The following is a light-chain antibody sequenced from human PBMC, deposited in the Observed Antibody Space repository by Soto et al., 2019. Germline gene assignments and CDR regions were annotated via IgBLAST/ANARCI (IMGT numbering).Light chain of an antibody. Sequence: DIVMTQSPGSLAVSLGERATINCKSSQSVLYSSNNKNYLAWYQQKPGPPPKLLIYWASTRESGVPDRFSGSGSGTDFTLTISSLQAEDVAVYYCQQYYSPPWTFGQGTKVDI. CDR1: QSVLYSSNNKNY. CDR3: QQYYSPPWT. CDR2: WAS. J-gene: IGKJ1*01. V-gene: IGKV4-1*01.